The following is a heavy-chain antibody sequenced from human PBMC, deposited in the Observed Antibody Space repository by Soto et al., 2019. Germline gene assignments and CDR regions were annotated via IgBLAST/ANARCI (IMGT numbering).Heavy chain of an antibody. CDR1: GYTFTSYG. J-gene: IGHJ3*02. D-gene: IGHD3-22*01. Sequence: ASVKVSCKASGYTFTSYGISWVRQAPGRGLEWMGWISAYNGNTNYAQKLQGRVTMTTDTSTSTAYMELRSLRSDDTAVYYCAQDSSGYWGFDIWGQGTMVTVSS. CDR3: AQDSSGYWGFDI. V-gene: IGHV1-18*01. CDR2: ISAYNGNT.